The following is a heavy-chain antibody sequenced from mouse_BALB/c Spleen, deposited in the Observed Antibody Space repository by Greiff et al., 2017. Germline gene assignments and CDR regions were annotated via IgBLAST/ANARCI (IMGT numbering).Heavy chain of an antibody. CDR2: IDPSDSET. V-gene: IGHV1S126*01. Sequence: VQLQQSGPQLVRPGASVKISCKASGYSFTSYWMHWVKQRPGQGLEWIGMIDPSDSETRLNQKFKDKATLTVDKSSSTAYMQLSSPTSEDSAVYYCGGGTSWLAYWGQGTLVTVSA. CDR3: GGGTSWLAY. CDR1: GYSFTSYW. D-gene: IGHD2-14*01. J-gene: IGHJ3*01.